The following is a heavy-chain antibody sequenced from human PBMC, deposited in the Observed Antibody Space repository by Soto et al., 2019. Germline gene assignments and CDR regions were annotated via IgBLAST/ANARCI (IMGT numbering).Heavy chain of an antibody. CDR1: GYTFTSYV. CDR2: ISAYNGNT. D-gene: IGHD6-6*01. V-gene: IGHV1-18*01. Sequence: ASVKVSCKASGYTFTSYVISWVRQAPGQGLEWMGWISAYNGNTNYAQKLQGRVTMTTDTSTSTAYMELRSLRSDDTAVYYCASSLSIAALGAFYIRGQGTMVTVSS. CDR3: ASSLSIAALGAFYI. J-gene: IGHJ3*02.